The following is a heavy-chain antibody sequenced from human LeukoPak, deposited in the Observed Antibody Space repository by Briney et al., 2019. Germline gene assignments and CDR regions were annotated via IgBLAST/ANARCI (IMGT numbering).Heavy chain of an antibody. CDR2: IYYSGST. Sequence: SETLSLTCTVSGGSISSSSYYWGWIRQPPGKGLEWIGSIYYSGSTYYNPSLKSRVTIPVDTSKNQFSLKLSSVTAADTAVYYCARYSGYYPDYWGQGTLVTVSS. J-gene: IGHJ4*02. CDR3: ARYSGYYPDY. D-gene: IGHD5-12*01. V-gene: IGHV4-39*01. CDR1: GGSISSSSYY.